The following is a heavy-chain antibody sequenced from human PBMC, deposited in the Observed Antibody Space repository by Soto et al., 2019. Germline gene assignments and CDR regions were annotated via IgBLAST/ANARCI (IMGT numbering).Heavy chain of an antibody. J-gene: IGHJ4*02. CDR3: ASATTVGWSAQAY. CDR2: ISSSSSYI. V-gene: IGHV3-21*01. D-gene: IGHD3-3*01. CDR1: GFIFKNFD. Sequence: EVQLVESGGGLVKPGGSLRLSCAASGFIFKNFDMNWVRQAPGKGLEWVSSISSSSSYIFYADSVKGRFSISRDNAKNSLYLQMNSLSPENTAVYYCASATTVGWSAQAYWGQGTLVPVSS.